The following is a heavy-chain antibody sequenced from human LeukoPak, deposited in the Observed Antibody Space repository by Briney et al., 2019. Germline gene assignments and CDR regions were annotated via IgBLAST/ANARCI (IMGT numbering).Heavy chain of an antibody. CDR3: ARSIIWFGNYYFDY. CDR1: GGSISSGSYY. J-gene: IGHJ4*02. V-gene: IGHV4-61*02. CDR2: IYTSGST. Sequence: SETLSLTCTVSGGSISSGSYYWSWIRQPAGKGLEWIGRIYTSGSTNYNPSLKSRVTISVDTSKNQFSLKLSSVTAADTAIYYCARSIIWFGNYYFDYWGQGTLVTVSS. D-gene: IGHD3-10*01.